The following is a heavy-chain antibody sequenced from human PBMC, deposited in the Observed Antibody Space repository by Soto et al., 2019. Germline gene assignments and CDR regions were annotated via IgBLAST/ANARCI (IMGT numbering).Heavy chain of an antibody. CDR2: MSGSGAGK. CDR3: ARNQYSNYVERAWYMDV. CDR1: GSPFKNYA. J-gene: IGHJ6*03. V-gene: IGHV3-23*01. Sequence: GGSLGLSCAASGSPFKNYAMPWVRQAPGRGLEGVSTMSGSGAGKYYGDSVKGRFSIPRDNSKNTLYLQMTGLRAEDTAVYYCARNQYSNYVERAWYMDVWAKGTTVTVSS. D-gene: IGHD4-4*01.